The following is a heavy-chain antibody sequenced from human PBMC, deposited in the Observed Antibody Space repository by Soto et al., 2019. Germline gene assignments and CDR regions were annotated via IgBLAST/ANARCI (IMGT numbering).Heavy chain of an antibody. CDR1: GYTFTGYY. CDR2: INPNSGGT. V-gene: IGHV1-2*04. J-gene: IGHJ6*02. Sequence: ASVKVSCKASGYTFTGYYMHWVRQAPGQGLEWMGWINPNSGGTNYAQKFQGWVTMTRDTSISTAYMELSRLRSDDTAVYYCARGRRVVVVPAAIQIEDYYYYYGMDVWGQGTTVTVSS. CDR3: ARGRRVVVVPAAIQIEDYYYYYGMDV. D-gene: IGHD2-2*02.